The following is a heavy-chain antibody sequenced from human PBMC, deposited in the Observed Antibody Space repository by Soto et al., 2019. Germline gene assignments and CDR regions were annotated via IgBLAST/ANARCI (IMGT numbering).Heavy chain of an antibody. CDR2: MYQSERT. CDR3: VRARYCSGGSCSSDY. Sequence: QLQLQESGSGLVKPSQTLSLTCAVSGASISSGGYSWSWIRQPPGKGLEWIGYMYQSERTYYNSSPKSRVTISVDRSKNQFSLKLSSVTAADTAMYYWVRARYCSGGSCSSDYWGQGILVTVSS. J-gene: IGHJ4*02. V-gene: IGHV4-30-2*01. CDR1: GASISSGGYS. D-gene: IGHD2-15*01.